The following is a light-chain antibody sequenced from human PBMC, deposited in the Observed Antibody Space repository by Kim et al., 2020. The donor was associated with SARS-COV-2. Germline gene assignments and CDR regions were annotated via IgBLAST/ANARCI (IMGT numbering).Light chain of an antibody. J-gene: IGLJ3*02. CDR1: KLGNKY. CDR3: QAWDRTTVV. V-gene: IGLV3-1*01. CDR2: QVS. Sequence: SVSPGQTASITCSGDKLGNKYTCWYQQKPGQSPVLVIYQVSKRPSGIPERFSGSNSGNTATLTISGTQAMDEADYYCQAWDRTTVVFGGGTQLTVL.